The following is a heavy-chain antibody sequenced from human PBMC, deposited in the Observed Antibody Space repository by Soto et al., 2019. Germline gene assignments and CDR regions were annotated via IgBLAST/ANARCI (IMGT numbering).Heavy chain of an antibody. D-gene: IGHD2-15*01. CDR3: ATVDGYCSXXXXYQPFDX. Sequence: ASVKVSCXVSGYTLTELSMHWVRQAPGKGLEWMGGFDPEDGETIYARXVQGRVTMTEDTSTDTAYMELSSLRSEDTAVHYCATVDGYCSXXXXYQPFDXXXXGTLVXXSS. V-gene: IGHV1-24*01. CDR1: GYTLTELS. J-gene: IGHJ4*02. CDR2: FDPEDGET.